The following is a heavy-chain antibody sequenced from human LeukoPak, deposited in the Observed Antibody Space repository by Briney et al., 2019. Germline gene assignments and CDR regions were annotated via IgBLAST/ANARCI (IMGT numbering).Heavy chain of an antibody. CDR1: GFTFSNYG. Sequence: GGSLRLSCAASGFTFSNYGIHWVRQAPGKGLEWVAVISYDGSNKYYAESVKGRFTISRDNSKNTLYLQMNSLRAEDTAVYYCAKGYGFDSSGSEHYFENWGQGILVTVSS. CDR2: ISYDGSNK. D-gene: IGHD3-22*01. J-gene: IGHJ4*02. CDR3: AKGYGFDSSGSEHYFEN. V-gene: IGHV3-30*18.